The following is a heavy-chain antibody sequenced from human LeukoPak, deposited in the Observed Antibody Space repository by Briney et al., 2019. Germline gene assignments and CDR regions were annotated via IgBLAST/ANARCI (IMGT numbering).Heavy chain of an antibody. CDR2: ISYDGSNK. V-gene: IGHV3-30-3*01. CDR1: GFTFSSYA. Sequence: GGSLRLSCAASGFTFSSYAMHWVRQAPGKGLEWVAVISYDGSNKYYADSVKGRFTISRDNSKNTLYLQMNSLRAEDTAVYYCAKAPHSGSYGAYFDYWGQGTLVTVSS. D-gene: IGHD1-26*01. J-gene: IGHJ4*02. CDR3: AKAPHSGSYGAYFDY.